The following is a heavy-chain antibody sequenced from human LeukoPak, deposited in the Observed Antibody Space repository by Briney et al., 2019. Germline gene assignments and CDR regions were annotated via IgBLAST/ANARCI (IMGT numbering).Heavy chain of an antibody. CDR3: ARPPTPYNWNDSYRDDAFDI. CDR1: GGSISSSSYY. CDR2: IYYSGST. D-gene: IGHD1-1*01. Sequence: PSETLSLTCTVSGGSISSSSYYWGWIRQPPGKGLEWIGSIYYSGSTYYNPSLKSRVTISVDTSKNQFSLKLSSVTAADTAVYYCARPPTPYNWNDSYRDDAFDIWGQGTMVTVSS. V-gene: IGHV4-39*01. J-gene: IGHJ3*02.